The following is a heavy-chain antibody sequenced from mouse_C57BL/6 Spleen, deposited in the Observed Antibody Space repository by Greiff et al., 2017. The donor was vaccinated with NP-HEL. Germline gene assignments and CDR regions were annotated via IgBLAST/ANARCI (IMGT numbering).Heavy chain of an antibody. CDR3: ARYYGTLYFDV. CDR2: IYPGSGNT. D-gene: IGHD1-1*01. J-gene: IGHJ1*03. Sequence: VQLQQSGAELVRPGASVKLSCKASGYTFTDYYINWVKQRPGQGLEWIARIYPGSGNTYYNEKFKGKATLTAEKSSSTAYMQLSSLTSEDSAVYCCARYYGTLYFDVWGTGTTVTVSS. V-gene: IGHV1-76*01. CDR1: GYTFTDYY.